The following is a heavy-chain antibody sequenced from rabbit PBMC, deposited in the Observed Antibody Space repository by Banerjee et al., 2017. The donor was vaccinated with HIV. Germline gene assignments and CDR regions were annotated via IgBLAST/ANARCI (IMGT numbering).Heavy chain of an antibody. CDR1: GFSFSSGYD. CDR2: IYAGSSVST. D-gene: IGHD4-1*01. J-gene: IGHJ4*01. Sequence: QSLEESGGDLVKPGASLTLTCTASGFSFSSGYDMCWVRQAPGKGLEWIACIYAGSSVSTYYASWAKGRFTISSDSAQNTVDLQMNSLTAADTATYFCARIDPRYYSSDWDYFNLWGQGTLVTVS. CDR3: ARIDPRYYSSDWDYFNL. V-gene: IGHV1S40*01.